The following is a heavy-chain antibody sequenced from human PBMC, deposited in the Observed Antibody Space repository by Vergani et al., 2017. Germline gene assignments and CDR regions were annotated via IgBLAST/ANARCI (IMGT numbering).Heavy chain of an antibody. Sequence: EVQLVQSGAEVKKPGESLKISCKGSGYSFTDYWIAWVRQMPGKGLEWMGNIYPGDSDTRYSPSFQGQVTISVDKSITTAYLQWTSLKASDTAIYYCARRGTQWEYFNLGGRGTLVTVSS. CDR3: ARRGTQWEYFNL. CDR1: GYSFTDYW. J-gene: IGHJ2*01. D-gene: IGHD1-26*01. CDR2: IYPGDSDT. V-gene: IGHV5-51*01.